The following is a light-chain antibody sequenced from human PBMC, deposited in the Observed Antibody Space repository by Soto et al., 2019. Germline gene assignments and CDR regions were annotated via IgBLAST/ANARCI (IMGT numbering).Light chain of an antibody. Sequence: DIQMTQSPSDMSASVGDRVTITCRASQDISNFLVWFQQRPGKVPKRLIYSATRLESGVPSRFGGGGSGTDFTFTISSLQPEDIATYYCQQSDNLPLTFGGGTKVEIK. CDR2: SAT. V-gene: IGKV1-17*03. CDR3: QQSDNLPLT. J-gene: IGKJ4*01. CDR1: QDISNF.